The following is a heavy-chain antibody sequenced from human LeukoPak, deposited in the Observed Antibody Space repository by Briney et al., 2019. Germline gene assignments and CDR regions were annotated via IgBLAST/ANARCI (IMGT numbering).Heavy chain of an antibody. D-gene: IGHD3-22*01. Sequence: SVKVSCKASGGTFISYAISWVRQAPGQGLEWMGGIIPIFGTPNYAQNFQGRVTITADESTSTAYMELSSLRSEDTAVYYCARDRRYDSSGYFYAWGQGTLVTVSS. V-gene: IGHV1-69*13. J-gene: IGHJ4*02. CDR2: IIPIFGTP. CDR3: ARDRRYDSSGYFYA. CDR1: GGTFISYA.